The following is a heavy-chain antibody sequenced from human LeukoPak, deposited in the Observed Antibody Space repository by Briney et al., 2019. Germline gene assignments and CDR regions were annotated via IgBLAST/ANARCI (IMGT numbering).Heavy chain of an antibody. V-gene: IGHV1-2*02. D-gene: IGHD1-26*01. Sequence: ASVKVSCKASGYIFTGYYLHWMRQAPGQGLEWMGWINPNSGGTNYAQKLQGRVTMTRDTSISTAYMELSRLRSDDTAVYYCARRVGATIHYFDYWGQGTLVTVSS. CDR2: INPNSGGT. J-gene: IGHJ4*02. CDR1: GYIFTGYY. CDR3: ARRVGATIHYFDY.